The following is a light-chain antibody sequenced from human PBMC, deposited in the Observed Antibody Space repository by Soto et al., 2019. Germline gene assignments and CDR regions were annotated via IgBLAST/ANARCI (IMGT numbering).Light chain of an antibody. J-gene: IGLJ2*01. Sequence: QSALTQPASVSGSPGQSITISCTGTSSDVGAYNYVSWYQQHPGKAPKLMIYDVNNRPSGISNRFSGSKSGNTASLIISGLQAEDEADYYCSSYTGSSILGVFGGGTKVTVL. V-gene: IGLV2-14*01. CDR3: SSYTGSSILGV. CDR2: DVN. CDR1: SSDVGAYNY.